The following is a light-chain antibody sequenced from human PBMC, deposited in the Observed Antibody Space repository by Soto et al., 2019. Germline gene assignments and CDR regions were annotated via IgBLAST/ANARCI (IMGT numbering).Light chain of an antibody. CDR2: DTS. CDR3: QQYVHWPPGA. V-gene: IGKV3-15*01. Sequence: EIVVTQSPATLSVSPGERVTLSCRASQSVSSSLAWYQQRPGPAPGLLIYDTSPRAAGIAARFSGSGSGTEFTLTISSLQSEDSAVYYCQQYVHWPPGAFGQGTTVEIK. CDR1: QSVSSS. J-gene: IGKJ1*01.